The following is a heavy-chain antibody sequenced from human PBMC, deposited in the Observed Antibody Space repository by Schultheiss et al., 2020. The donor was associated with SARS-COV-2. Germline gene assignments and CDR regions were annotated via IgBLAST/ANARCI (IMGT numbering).Heavy chain of an antibody. CDR1: GGTFSSYA. J-gene: IGHJ3*02. Sequence: ASVKVSCKASGGTFSSYAISWVRQAPGQGLEWMGWINPNSGGTNYAQKFQGRVTMTRDTSTSTVYMELSSLRSEDTAVYYCATAQGGIAVDEYAFDIWGQGTMVTVSS. CDR3: ATAQGGIAVDEYAFDI. CDR2: INPNSGGT. V-gene: IGHV1-8*02. D-gene: IGHD6-19*01.